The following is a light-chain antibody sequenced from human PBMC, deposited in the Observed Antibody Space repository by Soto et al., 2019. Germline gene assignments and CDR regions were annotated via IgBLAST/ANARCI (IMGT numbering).Light chain of an antibody. J-gene: IGLJ2*01. V-gene: IGLV1-44*01. CDR2: RNN. Sequence: QSVLTQPPSASGTPGQPVTISCSGSSSNIGSKNVNWYQQLPGAAPKLLIYRNNQWPSGVPDRFSGSKSGTSASLAISGLQSEDEGDYYCAAWDESLNGLVFGGGTKLTVL. CDR1: SSNIGSKN. CDR3: AAWDESLNGLV.